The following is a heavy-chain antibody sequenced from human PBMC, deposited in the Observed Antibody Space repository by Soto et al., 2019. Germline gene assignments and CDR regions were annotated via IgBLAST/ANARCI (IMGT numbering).Heavy chain of an antibody. CDR3: ARGGLEPFDH. CDR1: GFTVSSNY. Sequence: GGSLRLSCAASGFTVSSNYMSWVRQAPGKGLEWVSRISDYGRINYADSVKDRFIISRDDARSELYLQSNDLRVEDTATYYCARGGLEPFDHWGQGALVTVSS. V-gene: IGHV3-66*03. CDR2: ISDYGRI. J-gene: IGHJ4*02. D-gene: IGHD1-1*01.